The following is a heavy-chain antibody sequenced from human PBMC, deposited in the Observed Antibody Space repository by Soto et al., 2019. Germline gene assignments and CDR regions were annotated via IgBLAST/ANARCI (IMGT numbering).Heavy chain of an antibody. Sequence: PSETLSLTCTVSAGSISTYFWSWIRQPPGKGLEWIGYIYYSGTTNYNPSLKSRVTILLDTSKNQFSLRLSSVTAADTAVYYCARGRGGTYDAIDIWGQGTLVTVS. J-gene: IGHJ3*02. CDR2: IYYSGTT. D-gene: IGHD1-26*01. V-gene: IGHV4-59*01. CDR1: AGSISTYF. CDR3: ARGRGGTYDAIDI.